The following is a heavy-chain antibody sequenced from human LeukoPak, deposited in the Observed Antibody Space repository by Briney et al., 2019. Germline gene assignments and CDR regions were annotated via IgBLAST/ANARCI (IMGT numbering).Heavy chain of an antibody. J-gene: IGHJ5*02. CDR1: GFTFRTYS. CDR2: ISSHSIYI. Sequence: GGSLRLSCAASGFTFRTYSMNWVRQAPGKGLEWVSTISSHSIYIYYADSVKGRFTISRDNSKNTLYLQMNSLRAEDTAVYYCAKVRRGYSGSLNWFDPWGQGTLVTVSS. V-gene: IGHV3-21*01. D-gene: IGHD1-26*01. CDR3: AKVRRGYSGSLNWFDP.